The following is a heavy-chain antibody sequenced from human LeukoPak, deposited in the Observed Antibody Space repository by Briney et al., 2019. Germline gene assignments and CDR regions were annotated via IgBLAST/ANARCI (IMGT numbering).Heavy chain of an antibody. J-gene: IGHJ3*01. D-gene: IGHD4-23*01. CDR1: GFTFSSYA. V-gene: IGHV3-30*03. CDR3: ATYYGGNSGAFDL. Sequence: GMSLRLSCAASGFTFSSYAMHWVRQAPGKGLEWVAVISYGGGNKYYGDSVKGRFTTSRDNSKNTLYLQMNSLRAEDTAVYYCATYYGGNSGAFDLWGQGTTVTVSS. CDR2: ISYGGGNK.